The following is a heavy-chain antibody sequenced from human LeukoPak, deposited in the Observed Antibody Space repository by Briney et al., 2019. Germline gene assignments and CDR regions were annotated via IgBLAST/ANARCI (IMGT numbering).Heavy chain of an antibody. J-gene: IGHJ4*02. D-gene: IGHD6-19*01. CDR1: GFTFSSYG. Sequence: GGSLRLSCAASGFTFSSYGMHWVRQAPGKGLEWVAVISYDGSNKYNADSVKGRFTISRDNSKNTLYLQMNSLRAEDTAVYYCAKDMSSGWRTGVFDYWGQGTLVTVSS. CDR2: ISYDGSNK. CDR3: AKDMSSGWRTGVFDY. V-gene: IGHV3-30*18.